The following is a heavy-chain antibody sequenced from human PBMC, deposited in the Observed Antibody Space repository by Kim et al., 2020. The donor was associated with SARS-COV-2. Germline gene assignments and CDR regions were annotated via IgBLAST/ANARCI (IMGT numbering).Heavy chain of an antibody. CDR3: ATDLKSLSGSYHGGWFDP. J-gene: IGHJ5*02. V-gene: IGHV1-24*01. CDR1: GYSLTQTS. Sequence: ASVKVSCKVSGYSLTQTSVHWVRQAPGKGREWMANFDPQDVRTISAQKFQGRLALTEDTSTDTAYMELSSLRFEDTAVYYCATDLKSLSGSYHGGWFDPWGQGTLVSVSS. D-gene: IGHD3-16*02. CDR2: FDPQDVRT.